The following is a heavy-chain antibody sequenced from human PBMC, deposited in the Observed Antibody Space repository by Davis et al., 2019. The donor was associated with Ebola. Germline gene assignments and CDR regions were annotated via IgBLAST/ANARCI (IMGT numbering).Heavy chain of an antibody. CDR2: ISSSSSTI. D-gene: IGHD3-22*01. V-gene: IGHV3-48*02. CDR1: GFTFSSYS. CDR3: ARRLRSSGYYYFDY. J-gene: IGHJ4*02. Sequence: GESLKISCAASGFTFSSYSMNWVRQAPGKGLEWVSYISSSSSTIYYADSVKGRFTISRDNAKNSLYLQMNSLRDEDTAVYYCARRLRSSGYYYFDYWGQGTLVTVSS.